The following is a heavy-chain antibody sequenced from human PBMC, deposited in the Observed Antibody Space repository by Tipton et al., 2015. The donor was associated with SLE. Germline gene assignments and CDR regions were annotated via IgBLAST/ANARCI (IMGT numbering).Heavy chain of an antibody. CDR2: ICYSGST. D-gene: IGHD6-19*01. CDR1: GGSISSSSYY. CDR3: ARHYSSGSYYFDY. V-gene: IGHV4-39*01. Sequence: LRLSCTVSGGSISSSSYYWGWIRQPPGKGLEWIGSICYSGSTYYNPSLKSRVTISVDTSKNQFSLKLSSVTAADTAVYYCARHYSSGSYYFDYWGQGTLVTVSS. J-gene: IGHJ4*02.